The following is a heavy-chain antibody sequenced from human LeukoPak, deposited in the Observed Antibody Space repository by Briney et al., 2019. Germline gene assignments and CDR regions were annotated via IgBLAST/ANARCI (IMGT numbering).Heavy chain of an antibody. CDR1: GFTFSSYA. J-gene: IGHJ3*02. D-gene: IGHD3-10*01. CDR2: IYTDVSTT. V-gene: IGHV3-74*01. CDR3: ARAYRGGAFDI. Sequence: GGSLRLSCAASGFTFSSYAMHWVRQAPGMGLLWLSRIYTDVSTTSYADSVRGRFTISRDNAGNTLYLQMNSLRPDDTAVYYCARAYRGGAFDIWGQGTMVTVSS.